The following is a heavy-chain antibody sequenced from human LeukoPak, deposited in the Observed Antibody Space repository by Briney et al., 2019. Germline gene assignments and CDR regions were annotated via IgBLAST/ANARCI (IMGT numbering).Heavy chain of an antibody. Sequence: GGSLRLSCAASGFTFSDYYMSWIRQAPGKGLEWVSYISSSSSYTNYADSVKGRFTISRDNAKNSLYLQMNSLRAEDTAVYYCARDPNCGGDCWVSYYGMDVWGQGTTVTVSS. CDR3: ARDPNCGGDCWVSYYGMDV. CDR1: GFTFSDYY. V-gene: IGHV3-11*06. D-gene: IGHD2-21*02. J-gene: IGHJ6*02. CDR2: ISSSSSYT.